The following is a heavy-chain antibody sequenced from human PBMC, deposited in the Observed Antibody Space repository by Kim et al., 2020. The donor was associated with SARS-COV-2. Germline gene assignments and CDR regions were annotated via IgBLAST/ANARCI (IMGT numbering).Heavy chain of an antibody. CDR3: ARHAWFLTPREY. V-gene: IGHV4-39*01. J-gene: IGHJ1*01. CDR2: ISYGGGT. CDR1: GGSISTSGYY. Sequence: SETLSLTCDVSGGSISTSGYYWGWIRQPPGKGLEWLASISYGGGTYYSPSLKSRVSISVDTSKNQFSLELSSVTAADTAMYYCARHAWFLTPREY. D-gene: IGHD3-9*01.